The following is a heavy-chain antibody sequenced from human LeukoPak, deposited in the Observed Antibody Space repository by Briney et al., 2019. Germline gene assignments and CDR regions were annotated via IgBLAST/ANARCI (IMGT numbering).Heavy chain of an antibody. V-gene: IGHV1-8*01. D-gene: IGHD3-10*01. CDR1: GYTFTSYD. CDR3: ATYTQSGAQGVSDY. J-gene: IGHJ4*02. CDR2: MNPNSGNT. Sequence: GASVKVSCKASGYTFTSYDINWARQATGQGLEWMGWMNPNSGNTGYAQKFQGRVTMTRNTSISTAYMELSSLRSEDTAVYYCATYTQSGAQGVSDYWGQGTLVTVSS.